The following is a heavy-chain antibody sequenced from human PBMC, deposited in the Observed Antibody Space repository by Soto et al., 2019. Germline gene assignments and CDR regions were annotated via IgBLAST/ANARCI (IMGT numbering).Heavy chain of an antibody. V-gene: IGHV3-73*02. CDR3: TSHVVVGPTDYFDP. J-gene: IGHJ5*02. D-gene: IGHD2-15*01. CDR2: IKNKFNNYAT. Sequence: EVQLVESGGGLVQPGGSLKLSCAASGFTFSGSAIHWVRQASGKGLEWVGRIKNKFNNYATAYTASVKGRFTISRVDSENTAYLQMNSPKSEDPAVYYCTSHVVVGPTDYFDPWGQGTLVTVSS. CDR1: GFTFSGSA.